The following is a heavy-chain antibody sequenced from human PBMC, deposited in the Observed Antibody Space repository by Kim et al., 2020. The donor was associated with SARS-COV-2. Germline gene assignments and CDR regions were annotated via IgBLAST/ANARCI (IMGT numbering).Heavy chain of an antibody. Sequence: GGSLRLSCAASGFAVNSIYMSWVRQPPGKGLEWVSVIYIGGNTHYADSVKDRFTISRDNSKNTVYLQMNNLRVEDTAVYYCARDIRMYDPWGQGTLVTVSS. CDR1: GFAVNSIY. D-gene: IGHD2-15*01. V-gene: IGHV3-66*01. CDR2: IYIGGNT. J-gene: IGHJ5*02. CDR3: ARDIRMYDP.